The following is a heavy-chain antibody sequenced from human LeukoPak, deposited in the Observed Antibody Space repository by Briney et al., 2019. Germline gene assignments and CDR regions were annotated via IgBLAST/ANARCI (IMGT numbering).Heavy chain of an antibody. CDR1: GGSISSSY. D-gene: IGHD2-2*01. V-gene: IGHV4-59*01. CDR2: IYYSGST. J-gene: IGHJ5*02. Sequence: PSETLSLTCTVSGGSISSSYWSWIRQPPGKGLEWIGYIYYSGSTNYNPSLKSRVTISLDTSRNQFSLRLSSVTAADTAVYYCARGLYCSSTSCYWFDPWGQGTLVTVSS. CDR3: ARGLYCSSTSCYWFDP.